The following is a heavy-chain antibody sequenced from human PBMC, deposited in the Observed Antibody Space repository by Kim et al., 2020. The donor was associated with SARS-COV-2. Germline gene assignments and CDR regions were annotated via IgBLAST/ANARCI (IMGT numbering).Heavy chain of an antibody. D-gene: IGHD3-3*01. J-gene: IGHJ6*02. CDR2: IIPILGIA. Sequence: SVKVSCKASGGTFSSYAISWVRQAPGQGLEWMGRIIPILGIANYAQKFQGRVTITADKSTSTAYMELSSLRSEDTAVYYCARGHPGSFLEWLSPGSYYYYGMDVWGQGTTVTVSS. CDR3: ARGHPGSFLEWLSPGSYYYYGMDV. CDR1: GGTFSSYA. V-gene: IGHV1-69*04.